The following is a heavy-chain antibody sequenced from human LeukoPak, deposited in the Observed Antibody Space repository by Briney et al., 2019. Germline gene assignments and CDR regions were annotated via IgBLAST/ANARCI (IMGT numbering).Heavy chain of an antibody. Sequence: ASVKVSCRASGGTFSSYAISWVRQAPGQGLEWMGRIIPILGIANYAQKFQGRVTITADKSTSTAYMELSSLRSEDTAVYYCARGGGYDFSSVWGQGTLVAVSS. D-gene: IGHD5-12*01. CDR2: IIPILGIA. J-gene: IGHJ4*02. CDR3: ARGGGYDFSSV. V-gene: IGHV1-69*04. CDR1: GGTFSSYA.